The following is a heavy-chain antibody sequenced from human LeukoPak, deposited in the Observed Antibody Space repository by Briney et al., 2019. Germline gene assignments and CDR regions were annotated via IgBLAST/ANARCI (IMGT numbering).Heavy chain of an antibody. V-gene: IGHV3-49*04. CDR2: IRSKAYGCTT. CDR1: GFTFGDYA. D-gene: IGHD2-2*01. CDR3: TSRHCSSTSCYYHFDY. J-gene: IGHJ4*02. Sequence: NPGGSLRLSCTASGFTFGDYAMSWVRQAPGKGLEWVGFIRSKAYGCTTEYAASVKGRFTISRDDSKSIAYLQMNSLKTEDTAVYYCTSRHCSSTSCYYHFDYWGQGTLVTVSS.